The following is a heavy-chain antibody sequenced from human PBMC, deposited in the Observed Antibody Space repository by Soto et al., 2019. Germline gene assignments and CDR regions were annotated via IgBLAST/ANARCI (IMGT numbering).Heavy chain of an antibody. J-gene: IGHJ4*02. V-gene: IGHV3-11*01. CDR3: ARVGPPSDY. Sequence: GGSLRLSCAASGFTFSDSDGSWIRQAPGKGLEWVSHIRSSGRTIYYADSVKGRFTISRGNAKNSLYLQMNSLRAEDTAVYYCARVGPPSDYWGQGTLVTAPQ. CDR2: IRSSGRTI. CDR1: GFTFSDSD.